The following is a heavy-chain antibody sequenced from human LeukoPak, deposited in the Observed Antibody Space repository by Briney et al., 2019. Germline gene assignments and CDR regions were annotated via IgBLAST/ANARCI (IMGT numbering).Heavy chain of an antibody. D-gene: IGHD3-22*01. V-gene: IGHV4-59*11. CDR1: GGSISSHY. J-gene: IGHJ5*02. Sequence: PSETLSLTCTVSGGSISSHYWSWIRQPPGKGLEWIGYIYYSGSTNYNPSLKSRVTISEDTSKNQFSLKLSSVTAADTAVYYCAREEYYYDSSGYYHHSDWFDPWGQGTLVTVSS. CDR2: IYYSGST. CDR3: AREEYYYDSSGYYHHSDWFDP.